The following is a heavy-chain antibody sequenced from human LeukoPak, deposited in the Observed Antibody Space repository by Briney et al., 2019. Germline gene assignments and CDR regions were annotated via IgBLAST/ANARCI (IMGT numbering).Heavy chain of an antibody. V-gene: IGHV4-39*07. D-gene: IGHD2-2*02. J-gene: IGHJ4*02. CDR3: ARRSGYCSSTSCYRTHRSPKIFDY. CDR2: IYYSGST. Sequence: PSETLSLTCTVSGGSISSSSYYWGWIRQPPGKGLEWIGSIYYSGSTYYNPSLKSRVTISVDTSKNQFSLKLSSVTAADTAVYYCARRSGYCSSTSCYRTHRSPKIFDYWGQGTLVTVSS. CDR1: GGSISSSSYY.